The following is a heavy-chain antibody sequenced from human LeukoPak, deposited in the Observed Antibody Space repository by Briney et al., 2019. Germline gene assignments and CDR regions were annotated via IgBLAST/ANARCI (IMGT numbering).Heavy chain of an antibody. J-gene: IGHJ6*03. CDR3: AKAARLSYYYYYMDI. D-gene: IGHD6-6*01. CDR2: IIPMFGAP. V-gene: IGHV1-69*13. Sequence: SVNVSCKASGGTFSSLTIHWVRQAPGQGLEWMGGIIPMFGAPNYAQNFQGRLTITAGESTTTVYMELSSLGAEDTAVYYCAKAARLSYYYYYMDIWGKGTTVTVSS. CDR1: GGTFSSLT.